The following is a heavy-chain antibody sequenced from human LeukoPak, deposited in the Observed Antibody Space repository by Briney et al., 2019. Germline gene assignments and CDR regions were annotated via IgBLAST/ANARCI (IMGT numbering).Heavy chain of an antibody. J-gene: IGHJ4*02. V-gene: IGHV3-23*01. CDR2: ISGSGGST. CDR3: AKGIGDYGDTVDY. CDR1: EFTFSSYA. Sequence: PGGSLGLSCAASEFTFSSYAMSWVRQAPGKGLEWVSAISGSGGSTYYADSVKGRFTISRDNSKNTLYLQMNSLRAEDTAVYYCAKGIGDYGDTVDYWGQGTLVTVSS. D-gene: IGHD4-17*01.